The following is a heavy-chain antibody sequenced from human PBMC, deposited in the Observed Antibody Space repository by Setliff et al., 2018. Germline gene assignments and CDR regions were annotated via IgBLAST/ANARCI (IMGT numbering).Heavy chain of an antibody. J-gene: IGHJ4*02. CDR1: GYAFGSSG. V-gene: IGHV1-18*01. CDR2: ISAYNGYI. CDR3: ARAVTTPYYFDY. D-gene: IGHD3-3*01. Sequence: ASVKVSCKASGYAFGSSGISWVRQAPGQGLEWMGWISAYNGYIVYAQKFQGRVTMTTDTSTTTAYMEVRGLRSDDTAVYYCARAVTTPYYFDYWGQGTLVTVSS.